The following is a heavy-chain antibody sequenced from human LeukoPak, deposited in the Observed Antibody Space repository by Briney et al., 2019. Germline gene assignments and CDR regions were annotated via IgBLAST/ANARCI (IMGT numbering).Heavy chain of an antibody. Sequence: SETLSLTCTVSGGSISSYYWSWIRQPPGKGLEWIGYIYYSGSTNYNPSLKSRVTISVDTSKNQFSPKLSSVTAADTAVYYCARWVSGWYFWFDPWGQGTLVTVSS. V-gene: IGHV4-59*01. CDR1: GGSISSYY. CDR3: ARWVSGWYFWFDP. CDR2: IYYSGST. D-gene: IGHD6-19*01. J-gene: IGHJ5*02.